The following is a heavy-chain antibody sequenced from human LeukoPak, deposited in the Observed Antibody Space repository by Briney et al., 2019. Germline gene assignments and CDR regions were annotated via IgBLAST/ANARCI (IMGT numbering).Heavy chain of an antibody. J-gene: IGHJ4*02. CDR2: INSDGSWT. CDR3: VSFYETY. V-gene: IGHV3-74*01. D-gene: IGHD2-2*01. Sequence: GGSLRLSCAASGNYWMHWVRQVPGKGLVWVSHINSDGSWTSYADSVKGRFTISKDNAKNTVYLQMNNLRAEDTAVYYCVSFYETYWGRGTLVTVSS. CDR1: GNYW.